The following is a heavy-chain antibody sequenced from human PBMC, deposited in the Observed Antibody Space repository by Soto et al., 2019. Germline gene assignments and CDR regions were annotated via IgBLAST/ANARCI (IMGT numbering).Heavy chain of an antibody. CDR1: GGTFSSFT. J-gene: IGHJ4*02. Sequence: SVKVSCKASGGTFSSFTITWVRQAPGQGLEWMGKIIPILGIPNYAQRFQGRVTITADKSTSTAYMELSSLRSEDTAVYYCARGDVSDYWGQGTLVTVSS. V-gene: IGHV1-69*02. CDR2: IIPILGIP. CDR3: ARGDVSDY. D-gene: IGHD2-21*02.